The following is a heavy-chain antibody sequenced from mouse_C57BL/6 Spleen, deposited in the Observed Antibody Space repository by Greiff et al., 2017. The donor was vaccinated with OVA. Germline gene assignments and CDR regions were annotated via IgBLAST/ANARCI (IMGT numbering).Heavy chain of an antibody. CDR3: AKARLRSFYAMDY. J-gene: IGHJ4*01. V-gene: IGHV5-17*01. Sequence: DVKLVESGGGLVKPGGSLKLSCAASGFTFSDYGMHWVRQAPEKGLEWVAYISSGSSTIYYADTVKGRFTISRDNPKNTLFLQMTSLRSEDTAMYYCAKARLRSFYAMDYWGQGTSVTVSS. CDR1: GFTFSDYG. CDR2: ISSGSSTI. D-gene: IGHD1-1*01.